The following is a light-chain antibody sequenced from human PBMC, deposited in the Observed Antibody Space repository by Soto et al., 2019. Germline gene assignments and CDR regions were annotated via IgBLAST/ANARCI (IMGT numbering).Light chain of an antibody. V-gene: IGKV3-20*01. J-gene: IGKJ5*01. CDR3: LHYGGSPLT. CDR2: AAS. Sequence: EIVFTPSPCTISLSPGERATLSCRASQSVSSSYLAWYQQKPGQAPRLLIYAASSRATGIPDRFSGSGSGTDFTLTIGRLEPGDFAVYYCLHYGGSPLTFGQGTRLEIK. CDR1: QSVSSSY.